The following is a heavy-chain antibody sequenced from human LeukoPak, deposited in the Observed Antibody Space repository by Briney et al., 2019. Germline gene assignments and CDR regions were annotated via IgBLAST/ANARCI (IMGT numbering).Heavy chain of an antibody. CDR1: GGSISSDSYY. V-gene: IGHV4-39*01. CDR3: ASLAVAGLSEGY. J-gene: IGHJ4*02. Sequence: SETLSLTCTVSGGSISSDSYYWAWIRQPPGKGLEWIASIYYSGSTYYNPSLKSRVTISVDTSRNQFPLRLSSVTAADTAVYYCASLAVAGLSEGYWGQGTLVIVSS. D-gene: IGHD6-19*01. CDR2: IYYSGST.